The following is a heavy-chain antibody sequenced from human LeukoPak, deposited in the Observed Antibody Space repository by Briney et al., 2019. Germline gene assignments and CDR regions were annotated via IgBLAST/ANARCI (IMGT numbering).Heavy chain of an antibody. V-gene: IGHV4-4*02. CDR1: GGSISSSNW. J-gene: IGHJ6*02. CDR2: IYHSGST. Sequence: SGTLSLTCAVSGGSISSSNWWSWVRQPPGKGLEWIGEIYHSGSTNYNPSLKSRVTISVDKSKNQFSLKLSSVTAADTAVYYCARDFREVAAAGRMGYYYYYGMDVWGQGTTVTVSS. CDR3: ARDFREVAAAGRMGYYYYYGMDV. D-gene: IGHD6-13*01.